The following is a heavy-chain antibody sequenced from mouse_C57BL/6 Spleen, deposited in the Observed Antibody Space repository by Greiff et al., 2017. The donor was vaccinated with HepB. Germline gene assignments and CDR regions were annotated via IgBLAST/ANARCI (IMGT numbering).Heavy chain of an antibody. Sequence: EVKLQESGPGLVKPSQSLSLTCSVTGYSITSGYYWNWIRQFPGNKLEWMGYISYDGSNNYNPSLKNRISITRDTSKNQFFLKLNSVTTEDTATYYCARYSNYVHYWGQGTTLTVSS. CDR1: GYSITSGYY. V-gene: IGHV3-6*01. CDR2: ISYDGSN. CDR3: ARYSNYVHY. D-gene: IGHD2-5*01. J-gene: IGHJ2*01.